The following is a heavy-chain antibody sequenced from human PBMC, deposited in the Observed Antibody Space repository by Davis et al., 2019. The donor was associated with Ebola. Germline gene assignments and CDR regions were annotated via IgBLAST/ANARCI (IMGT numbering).Heavy chain of an antibody. CDR1: GGSISSYY. D-gene: IGHD2-15*01. CDR3: ARDKGYSVLWFDP. V-gene: IGHV4-59*01. CDR2: IYYSGST. Sequence: PESLSLTCTVSGGSISSYYWSWIRQPPGKGLEWIGYIYYSGSTNYNPSPKTRVTISVDTSKNQFSLKLSSVTAADTAVYYCARDKGYSVLWFDPWGQGTLVTVSS. J-gene: IGHJ5*02.